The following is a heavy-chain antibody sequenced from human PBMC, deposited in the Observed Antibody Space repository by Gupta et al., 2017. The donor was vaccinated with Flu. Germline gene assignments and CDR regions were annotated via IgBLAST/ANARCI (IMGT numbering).Heavy chain of an antibody. J-gene: IGHJ4*02. V-gene: IGHV4-59*01. CDR2: IFYSGST. D-gene: IGHD1-1*01. Sequence: QVQLRESGPGLVKPSETLSLTCSVSSDSINSYYWSCVRQPPGKGLEWIGYIFYSGSTNYNPSLKSRVTISIDTSKNKFSLKLSSVTAADTAVYYCARVNAYNVFDHWGQGTLVTV. CDR1: SDSINSYY. CDR3: ARVNAYNVFDH.